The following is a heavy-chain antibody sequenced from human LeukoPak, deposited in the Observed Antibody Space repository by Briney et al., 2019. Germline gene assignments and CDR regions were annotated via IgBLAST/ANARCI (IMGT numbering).Heavy chain of an antibody. CDR2: IYYSGRT. V-gene: IGHV4-31*03. D-gene: IGHD3-22*01. J-gene: IGHJ4*02. Sequence: SETLSLTCTVSGGSISSGGYYWSWIRQHPGKGLEWIGYIYYSGRTYYNPSLKSRVTISVDTSKNQFSLKLSSVTAADTTVYYCARGTYYYDSSGYYLVDDWGQGSLVTVSS. CDR3: ARGTYYYDSSGYYLVDD. CDR1: GGSISSGGYY.